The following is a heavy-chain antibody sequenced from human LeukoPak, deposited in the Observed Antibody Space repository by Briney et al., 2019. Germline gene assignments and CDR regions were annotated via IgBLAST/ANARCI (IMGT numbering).Heavy chain of an antibody. CDR3: ARVEETLTTGEIIRKYYYYCCYMDV. J-gene: IGHJ6*03. D-gene: IGHD4-11*01. CDR1: GFTFNSYC. Sequence: GGSLRLSYAASGFTFNSYCRSCVRQAPGKGLECVANIKQDGREKYYMDSVRGRFTIYRDNAKNSLYLQMSSLRAEDMAVYYCARVEETLTTGEIIRKYYYYCCYMDVWGKGSTVTVSS. V-gene: IGHV3-7*01. CDR2: IKQDGREK.